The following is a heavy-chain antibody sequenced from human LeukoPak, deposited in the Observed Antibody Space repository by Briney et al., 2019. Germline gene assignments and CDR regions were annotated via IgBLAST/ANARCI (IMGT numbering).Heavy chain of an antibody. CDR1: GLTFSSYA. CDR3: VRLGDYGGYDRSPIDY. V-gene: IGHV3-23*01. D-gene: IGHD5-12*01. CDR2: ISGSGGST. J-gene: IGHJ4*02. Sequence: GGSLRLSCAASGLTFSSYAMSWVRQAPGKGLEWVSAISGSGGSTYYADSVKGRFTISRDNSKNTLYLQMNSLRAEDTAVYYCVRLGDYGGYDRSPIDYWGQGTLVTVSS.